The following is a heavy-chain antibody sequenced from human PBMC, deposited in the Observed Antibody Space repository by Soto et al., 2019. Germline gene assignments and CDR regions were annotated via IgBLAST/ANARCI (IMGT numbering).Heavy chain of an antibody. CDR3: ARDFMIGVAADY. Sequence: QVQLVESGGGVVQPGRSLRLSCAASGFTFSSYGMHWVRQAQGKGLEWVAVIWYDGSNKYYADSVKGRFTISRDNSKNTLYLQMNSLRAEDTAVYYCARDFMIGVAADYWGQGTLVTVSS. D-gene: IGHD3-16*01. J-gene: IGHJ4*02. CDR2: IWYDGSNK. V-gene: IGHV3-33*01. CDR1: GFTFSSYG.